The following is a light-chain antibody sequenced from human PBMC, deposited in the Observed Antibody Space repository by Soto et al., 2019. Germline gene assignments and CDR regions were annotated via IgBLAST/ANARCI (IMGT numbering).Light chain of an antibody. CDR2: GAS. J-gene: IGKJ2*01. V-gene: IGKV3-20*01. Sequence: EIVLTQSPGTLSLSPGERATLSCRASQRVSSGYLVWYQQKPGQAPRLLIHGASHRATGIPDRISGSGSGTDFTLTISRLEAEDFAVYYCQQFGSSPYTFGQGTKLEI. CDR1: QRVSSGY. CDR3: QQFGSSPYT.